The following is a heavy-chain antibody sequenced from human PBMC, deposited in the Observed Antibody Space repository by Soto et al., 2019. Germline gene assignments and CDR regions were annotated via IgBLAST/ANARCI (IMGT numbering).Heavy chain of an antibody. Sequence: GGSLRLSCAASGFTFSSYSMNWVRQAPGKGLEWVSSISSSSSYIYYADSVKGRFTISRDNAKNSLYLQMNSLRAGDTAVYYCALGYCSSTSCLYYYYGMAVSGQGTTVTV. CDR3: ALGYCSSTSCLYYYYGMAV. D-gene: IGHD2-2*01. CDR1: GFTFSSYS. J-gene: IGHJ6*02. V-gene: IGHV3-21*01. CDR2: ISSSSSYI.